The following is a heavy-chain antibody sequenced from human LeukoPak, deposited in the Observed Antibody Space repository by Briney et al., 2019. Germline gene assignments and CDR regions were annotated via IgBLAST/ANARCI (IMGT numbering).Heavy chain of an antibody. D-gene: IGHD1-26*01. Sequence: SETLSLTCTVPGGSISSSSYYWGWIRQPPGKGLEWIGSIYYSGSTYYNPSLKSRVTISVDTSKNQFSLKLSSVTAADTAVYYCARYQWELPYYYYMDVWGKGTTVTVSS. CDR3: ARYQWELPYYYYMDV. CDR2: IYYSGST. CDR1: GGSISSSSYY. J-gene: IGHJ6*03. V-gene: IGHV4-39*01.